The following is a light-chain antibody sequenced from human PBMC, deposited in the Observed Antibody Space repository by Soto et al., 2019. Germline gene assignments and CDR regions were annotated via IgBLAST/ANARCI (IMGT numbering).Light chain of an antibody. Sequence: EIVLTQSPGTLSLSPGERATLSCRASQSVSSTYLAWYQHKPGQAPRLLIYGASSRATGIPDRFSGSGSGTDFTLIISRLEPEDFATYYCQQYRTFGQGTKVDIK. J-gene: IGKJ1*01. V-gene: IGKV3-20*01. CDR3: QQYRT. CDR1: QSVSSTY. CDR2: GAS.